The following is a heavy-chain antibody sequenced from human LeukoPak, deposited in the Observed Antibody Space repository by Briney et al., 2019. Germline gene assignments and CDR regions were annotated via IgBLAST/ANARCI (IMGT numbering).Heavy chain of an antibody. Sequence: GGSLRLSCAASGFTFNNNGMHWVRQAPGKGLEWMGGFDPEDGETIYAQKFQGRVTMTEDTSTDTAYMELSSLRSEDTAVYYCATRGSGEYFQHWGQGTLVTVSS. CDR2: FDPEDGET. J-gene: IGHJ1*01. V-gene: IGHV1-24*01. CDR1: GFTFNNNG. CDR3: ATRGSGEYFQH. D-gene: IGHD1-26*01.